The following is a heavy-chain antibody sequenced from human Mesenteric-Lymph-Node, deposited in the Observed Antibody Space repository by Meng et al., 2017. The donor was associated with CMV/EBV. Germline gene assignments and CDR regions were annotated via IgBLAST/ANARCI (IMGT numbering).Heavy chain of an antibody. J-gene: IGHJ4*02. CDR3: ARQARIADRRWGFDY. V-gene: IGHV4-39*01. D-gene: IGHD6-6*01. CDR2: IYYNGGT. CDR1: GGSISSSNYY. Sequence: SETLSLTCTVSGGSISSSNYYWGWIRQPPGKGLEWIGNIYYNGGTFYNPSLKSRVTMSVDTSKSQFSLNLTSLTAADTAVYFCARQARIADRRWGFDYWGQGSLVTVSS.